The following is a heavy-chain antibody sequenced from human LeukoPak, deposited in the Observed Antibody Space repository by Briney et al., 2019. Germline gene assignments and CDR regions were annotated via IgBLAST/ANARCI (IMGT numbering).Heavy chain of an antibody. CDR2: IYHSGST. V-gene: IGHV4-30-2*01. CDR1: GGSISSGGYS. CDR3: ARGNNWFDP. J-gene: IGHJ5*02. Sequence: PSQTLSLTCAVSGGSISSGGYSWSWIRQPPGTGPEWIGYIYHSGSTYYNPSLKSRVTISVDRSKNQFSLELSSVTAADTAVYYCARGNNWFDPWGQGTLVTVSS.